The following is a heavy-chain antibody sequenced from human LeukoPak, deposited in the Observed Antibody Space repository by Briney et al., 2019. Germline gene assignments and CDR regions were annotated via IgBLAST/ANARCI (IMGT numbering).Heavy chain of an antibody. Sequence: GASVKVSCKASGYTFTGDYMHWVRQAPGQGLEWMGWINPNSGGTNYAQKFQGRVTMTRDTSINTAYMELSRLRSDDTAVYYCARPVSGDGTAAAQFDYWGQGTLVTVSS. CDR2: INPNSGGT. D-gene: IGHD6-13*01. J-gene: IGHJ4*02. CDR1: GYTFTGDY. CDR3: ARPVSGDGTAAAQFDY. V-gene: IGHV1-2*02.